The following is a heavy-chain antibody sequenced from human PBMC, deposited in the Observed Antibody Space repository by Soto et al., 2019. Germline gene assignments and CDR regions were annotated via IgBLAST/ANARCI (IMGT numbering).Heavy chain of an antibody. CDR2: IYHSGPT. CDR1: GVSVSDDDYH. J-gene: IGHJ3*01. D-gene: IGHD2-8*01. CDR3: AREIRAARGSGVFDV. Sequence: QVQLQESGPGLVTPSQTLSLLCTVTGVSVSDDDYHWGWVRQPPGKGLEWIGCIYHSGPTYYNSSLKSRLTMTVDTSKNQFSLKLTSVNVADTALYFCAREIRAARGSGVFDVWGQGKMVTVSS. V-gene: IGHV4-30-4*01.